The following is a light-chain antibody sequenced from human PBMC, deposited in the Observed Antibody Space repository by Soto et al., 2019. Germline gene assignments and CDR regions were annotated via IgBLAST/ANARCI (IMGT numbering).Light chain of an antibody. CDR1: QSISSNY. Sequence: EIVLTQSPGTLSLSPGERATLSCRASQSISSNYLAWYQQKPGQAPRLLIYGASSRATGIPDRFSGSGSGTDFTLTISRLEPEDFAVYHCQKYDNSFRTFGQGTKVDIK. V-gene: IGKV3-20*01. J-gene: IGKJ1*01. CDR2: GAS. CDR3: QKYDNSFRT.